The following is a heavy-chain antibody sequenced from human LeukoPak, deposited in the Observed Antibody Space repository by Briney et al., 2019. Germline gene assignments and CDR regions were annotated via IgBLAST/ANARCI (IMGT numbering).Heavy chain of an antibody. V-gene: IGHV4-34*01. CDR1: GGSFSGYY. D-gene: IGHD5-24*01. J-gene: IGHJ4*02. CDR2: IYHSGST. CDR3: ARDGRWLQFSY. Sequence: SETLSLTCAVYGGSFSGYYWSWIRQPPGKGLEWIGEIYHSGSTNYNPSLKSRVTISVDKSKNQFSLKLSSVTAADTAVYYCARDGRWLQFSYWGQGTLVTVSS.